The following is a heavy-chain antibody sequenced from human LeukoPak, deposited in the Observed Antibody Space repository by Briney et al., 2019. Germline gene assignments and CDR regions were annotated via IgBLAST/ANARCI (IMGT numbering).Heavy chain of an antibody. Sequence: PGGSLRLSCTASGFTFGDYAMSWVRQAPGKGLEWVGFIRSKAYGGTTEYAASVKGRFTISRDDSKSIAYLQMNSLKTEDTAVYYCTREGLRFLVWFKGLSDYWGQGTLVTVSS. D-gene: IGHD3-3*01. CDR2: IRSKAYGGTT. CDR1: GFTFGDYA. CDR3: TREGLRFLVWFKGLSDY. J-gene: IGHJ4*02. V-gene: IGHV3-49*04.